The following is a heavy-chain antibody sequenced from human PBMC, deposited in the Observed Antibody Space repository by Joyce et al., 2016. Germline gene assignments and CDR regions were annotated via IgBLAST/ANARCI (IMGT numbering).Heavy chain of an antibody. Sequence: EVQLVESGEGLVKPGGSLRLSCAASGFSFRNAWVTWVRQAPGKGLAWVGRVKSKSQGGTTDYAAPVKGRFTISRDDSRDTAYLQMNSLKSEDTGVYFCVTGLCIGTACHWDDAFDVWGQGTMVTVSS. CDR1: GFSFRNAW. V-gene: IGHV3-15*01. CDR3: VTGLCIGTACHWDDAFDV. J-gene: IGHJ3*01. D-gene: IGHD2-2*01. CDR2: VKSKSQGGTT.